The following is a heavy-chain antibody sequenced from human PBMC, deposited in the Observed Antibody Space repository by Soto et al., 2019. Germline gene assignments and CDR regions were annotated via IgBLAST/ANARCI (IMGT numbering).Heavy chain of an antibody. CDR2: MNPNSGNT. V-gene: IGHV1-8*01. D-gene: IGHD3-9*01. CDR1: GYTFTSYD. CDR3: ARGVAYYDILTGYVNYYYYMDV. Sequence: QVQLVQSGAEVKKPGASVKVSCKASGYTFTSYDINWVRQATGQGLEWMGWMNPNSGNTGYAQKFQGRVTMTRNTSISTADMELSSLRSEDTAVYYCARGVAYYDILTGYVNYYYYMDVWGKGTTVTVSS. J-gene: IGHJ6*03.